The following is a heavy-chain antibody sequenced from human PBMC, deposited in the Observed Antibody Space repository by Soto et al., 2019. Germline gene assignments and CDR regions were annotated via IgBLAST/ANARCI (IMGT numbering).Heavy chain of an antibody. D-gene: IGHD6-6*01. Sequence: QVQLVESGGGVVQPGRSLRLSCAASGFTFSDYGMHWVRQAPGKGLEWAAVISYDGSNKYYADSVKGRLTISRDNSKNTLYLQMNSLRADDTSVYYCAKKPMGSSSSQIDYWGQGTLVTVSS. CDR1: GFTFSDYG. CDR3: AKKPMGSSSSQIDY. J-gene: IGHJ4*02. CDR2: ISYDGSNK. V-gene: IGHV3-30*18.